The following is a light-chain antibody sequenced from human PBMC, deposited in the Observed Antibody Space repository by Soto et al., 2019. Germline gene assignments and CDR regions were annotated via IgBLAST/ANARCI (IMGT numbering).Light chain of an antibody. Sequence: QSALTQPASVSGSPGQSITISCTGTSSDVGSYNLVSWYQHYPGTAPKLMISEVTKRPSGVSNRFSGSKSGNTASLTISGLQAEDEADYYCSSYADSYTSLLFGGGTQLTVL. J-gene: IGLJ2*01. CDR1: SSDVGSYNL. V-gene: IGLV2-23*02. CDR2: EVT. CDR3: SSYADSYTSLL.